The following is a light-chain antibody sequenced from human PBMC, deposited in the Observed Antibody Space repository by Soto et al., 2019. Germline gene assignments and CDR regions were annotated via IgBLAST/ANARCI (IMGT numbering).Light chain of an antibody. V-gene: IGKV1-39*01. Sequence: DLPMTQCPSSLSASVGDRVTITCRASQSIYSSLNWYHQKPGKAPKLLIYAASNLQSGVPSRFSGSGSGTDFTLSISSLQPEDFATYYCQQSYSAPYTFGQGTKLEI. CDR2: AAS. CDR3: QQSYSAPYT. CDR1: QSIYSS. J-gene: IGKJ2*01.